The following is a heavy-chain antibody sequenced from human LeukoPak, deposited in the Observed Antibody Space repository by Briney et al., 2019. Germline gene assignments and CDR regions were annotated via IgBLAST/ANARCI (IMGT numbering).Heavy chain of an antibody. D-gene: IGHD6-19*01. Sequence: GGSLRLSCAASGFXFSSYWMSWVRQAPGKGLEWVANIKQDGSEKYYVDSVKGRFTISRDNAKNSLYLQMNSLRAEDTAVYYCARIPTVAGLDYWGQGTLVTVSS. J-gene: IGHJ4*02. V-gene: IGHV3-7*05. CDR1: GFXFSSYW. CDR3: ARIPTVAGLDY. CDR2: IKQDGSEK.